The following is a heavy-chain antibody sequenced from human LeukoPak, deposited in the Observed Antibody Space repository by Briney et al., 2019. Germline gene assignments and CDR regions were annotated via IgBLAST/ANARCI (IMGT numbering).Heavy chain of an antibody. Sequence: PSETLSLTCTVSGGSISSSSYYWGWIRQPPGKGLEWIGSIYYSGSTYYNPSLKSRVTISVDTSKNQFSLKLSSVTAADTAVYYCARLSFWSGYYQYYFDYWGQGTLVTVSS. CDR2: IYYSGST. D-gene: IGHD3-3*01. V-gene: IGHV4-39*01. CDR3: ARLSFWSGYYQYYFDY. CDR1: GGSISSSSYY. J-gene: IGHJ4*02.